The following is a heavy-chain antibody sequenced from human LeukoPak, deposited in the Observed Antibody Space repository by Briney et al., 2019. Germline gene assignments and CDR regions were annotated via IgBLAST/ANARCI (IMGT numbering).Heavy chain of an antibody. CDR1: GFTFSSYW. D-gene: IGHD2-21*02. J-gene: IGHJ4*02. Sequence: TGGSLRLSCAASGFTFSSYWMSWVRQAPGKGLEWVANIKQDGSEKYYVDSVKGRFTISRDNAKNSLYLQMNSLRAEDTAVYYCARGGDSPAKDFEYWGQGTLVTVSS. CDR3: ARGGDSPAKDFEY. CDR2: IKQDGSEK. V-gene: IGHV3-7*04.